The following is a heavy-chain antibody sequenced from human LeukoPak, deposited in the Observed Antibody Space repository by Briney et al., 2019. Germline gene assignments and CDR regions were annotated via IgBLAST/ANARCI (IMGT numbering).Heavy chain of an antibody. V-gene: IGHV3-21*01. J-gene: IGHJ1*01. CDR3: VRDFMGMGGTTAYLHY. D-gene: IGHD1-26*01. CDR1: GFTFSDYS. CDR2: ISRNSRHV. Sequence: KPGESLRLSCAASGFTFSDYSMNWVRQAPGKGLEWVSSISRNSRHVYYGGSVWGRFTISRDDARNSLFLEMNSLRAEDMAVYYCVRDFMGMGGTTAYLHYWGQGTLVTVSS.